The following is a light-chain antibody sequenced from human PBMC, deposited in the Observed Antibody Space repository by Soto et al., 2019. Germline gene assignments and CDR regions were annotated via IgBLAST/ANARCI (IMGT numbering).Light chain of an antibody. CDR1: SSDVGGYNY. CDR3: SSYTSSSTLLDV. J-gene: IGLJ1*01. Sequence: QSVLTQPASVSGSPGQSITISCTGTSSDVGGYNYVSWYQQHPGKAPKLMIYDVSNRPSGVSNRFSGSKSGNTASLTISGLQAEDEADYYCSSYTSSSTLLDVFGTGTKLIVL. V-gene: IGLV2-14*01. CDR2: DVS.